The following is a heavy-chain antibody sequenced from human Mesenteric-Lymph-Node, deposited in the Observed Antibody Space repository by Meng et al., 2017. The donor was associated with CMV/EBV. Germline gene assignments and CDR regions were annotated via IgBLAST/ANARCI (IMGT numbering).Heavy chain of an antibody. CDR2: MNPNSGNT. V-gene: IGHV1-8*01. CDR3: ATSSSATMNFYNALDV. CDR1: AYTSTSYD. Sequence: ASVKVSCKASAYTSTSYDINWVRQATGQGLEWMGWMNPNSGNTVYAQKFQGRVTMTRDTSISTAYMELSSPRSEDTAVYYCATSSSATMNFYNALDVWGQGATVTVSS. J-gene: IGHJ6*02. D-gene: IGHD1-14*01.